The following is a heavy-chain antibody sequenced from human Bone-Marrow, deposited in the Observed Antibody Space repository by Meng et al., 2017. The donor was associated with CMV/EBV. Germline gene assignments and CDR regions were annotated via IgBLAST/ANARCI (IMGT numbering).Heavy chain of an antibody. J-gene: IGHJ6*02. V-gene: IGHV1-69*05. D-gene: IGHD6-13*01. Sequence: SVKVSCKASGGTFSSYAISWVRQAPGQGLEWMGGIIPIFGTANYAQKFQGRVTITTDESTSTAYMELSSLRSEDTAVYYCARDTPVRTAAANKGYYYYYGMDVWGQGTTVTDSS. CDR3: ARDTPVRTAAANKGYYYYYGMDV. CDR1: GGTFSSYA. CDR2: IIPIFGTA.